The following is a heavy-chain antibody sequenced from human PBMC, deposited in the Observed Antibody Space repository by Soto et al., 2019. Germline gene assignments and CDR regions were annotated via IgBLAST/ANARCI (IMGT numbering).Heavy chain of an antibody. J-gene: IGHJ5*02. CDR2: INPDGSRT. Sequence: VPLVESGGGLVQPGGALRRSCAASGFTFSNYWMHWVRQAPGKGLMWVSRINPDGSRTTYADSVKGRFAISRDNAKNTVFLQMNSLRAEDTAVYYCVRVKLGSYDWFDPWGQGTLVTVSS. V-gene: IGHV3-74*01. D-gene: IGHD3-16*01. CDR3: VRVKLGSYDWFDP. CDR1: GFTFSNYW.